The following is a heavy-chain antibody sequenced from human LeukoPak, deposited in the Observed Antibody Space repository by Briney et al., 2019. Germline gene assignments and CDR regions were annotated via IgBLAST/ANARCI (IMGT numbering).Heavy chain of an antibody. V-gene: IGHV3-30-3*01. CDR3: TDGRKHVQAWTYYYGMDV. D-gene: IGHD1-1*01. J-gene: IGHJ6*02. Sequence: PGGSLRLSCAASGFTFSSYAMHWVRQPPGKGLEWVAVISYDGSNKYYADSVKGRFTISRDNSKNTLFLQMNSLIAEDTAVYYSTDGRKHVQAWTYYYGMDVWGQGTTVTVSS. CDR2: ISYDGSNK. CDR1: GFTFSSYA.